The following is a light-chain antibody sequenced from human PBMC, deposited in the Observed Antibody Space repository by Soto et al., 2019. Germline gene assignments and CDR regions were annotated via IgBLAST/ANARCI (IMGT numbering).Light chain of an antibody. CDR2: EVS. CDR1: SSDIGSNNY. CDR3: SSYTTTTRL. V-gene: IGLV2-14*01. Sequence: QSALTQPASVSGSPGQSITISCTGISSDIGSNNYVSWFQQRPGKAPTLIIYEVSNRPSGVSTHFSGSKSGNTASLTISGLLPEDEAEYYCSSYTTTTRLFGGGTKVTVL. J-gene: IGLJ3*02.